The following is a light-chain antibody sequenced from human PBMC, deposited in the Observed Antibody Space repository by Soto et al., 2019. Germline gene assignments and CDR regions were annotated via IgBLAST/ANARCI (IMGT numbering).Light chain of an antibody. CDR2: DAS. Sequence: DIQMTQSPSTLSPSVGDRVTITCRASRSISDWLAWYQQKPGKAPRLLLFDASHLKSGVPSRFSGSGSGTEFTLTISNLQPDDVATYYCLQYDSYSWTFGQGTKVDIK. V-gene: IGKV1-5*01. CDR3: LQYDSYSWT. CDR1: RSISDW. J-gene: IGKJ1*01.